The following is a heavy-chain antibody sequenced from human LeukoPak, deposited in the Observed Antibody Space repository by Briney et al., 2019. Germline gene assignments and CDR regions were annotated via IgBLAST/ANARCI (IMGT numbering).Heavy chain of an antibody. V-gene: IGHV1-2*06. Sequence: ASVKVSCKASGYTFSGYYMHWVRQAPGQGLEWMGRINPNSGGTSYAQKFQGRVTMTRDTSIRTAYMELSRLRADGTAVYYCAREGTTVTTFDYWVQGTLVTVSS. CDR2: INPNSGGT. CDR1: GYTFSGYY. CDR3: AREGTTVTTFDY. J-gene: IGHJ4*02. D-gene: IGHD4-17*01.